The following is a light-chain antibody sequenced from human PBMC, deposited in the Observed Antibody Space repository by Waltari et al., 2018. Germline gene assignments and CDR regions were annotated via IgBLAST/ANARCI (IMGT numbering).Light chain of an antibody. CDR3: QSADSITTFEV. V-gene: IGLV3-25*03. Sequence: SFELTQPPSVSVSPGQTASSTCSGETLPNQYTDWYQQKAGQAPVLVIFKDTERPSGIPERFSGSSSGTVVTLTITGVRTEDEADYYCQSADSITTFEVFGGGTKLTVL. J-gene: IGLJ3*02. CDR1: TLPNQY. CDR2: KDT.